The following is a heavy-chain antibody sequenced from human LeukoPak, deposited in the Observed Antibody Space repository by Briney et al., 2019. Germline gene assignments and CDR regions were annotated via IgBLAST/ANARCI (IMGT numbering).Heavy chain of an antibody. V-gene: IGHV1-2*02. CDR1: GYTFTVYY. J-gene: IGHJ4*02. Sequence: ASVKVSCKASGYTFTVYYMHWVRQAPGQGLEWMGWINPNSGGTNYAQKFQGRVTMTRDTSISTAYMELGRLRSDDTAVYYCARDHRYYDSSGYSPVDYWGQGTLVTVSS. CDR3: ARDHRYYDSSGYSPVDY. CDR2: INPNSGGT. D-gene: IGHD3-22*01.